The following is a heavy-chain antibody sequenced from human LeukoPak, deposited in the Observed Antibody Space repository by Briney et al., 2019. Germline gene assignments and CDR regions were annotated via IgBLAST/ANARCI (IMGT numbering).Heavy chain of an antibody. CDR2: IIPIFGTA. Sequence: GASVKVSCKASGGSVSSYAISWVRQAPGQGLEWMGRIIPIFGTANYAQKFQGRVTITADIASSTDYMELTSLTSEDTAVYFCAKQGAARQDYYMDVWGNGTTVTVSS. V-gene: IGHV1-69*06. CDR3: AKQGAARQDYYMDV. CDR1: GGSVSSYA. D-gene: IGHD5-18*01. J-gene: IGHJ6*03.